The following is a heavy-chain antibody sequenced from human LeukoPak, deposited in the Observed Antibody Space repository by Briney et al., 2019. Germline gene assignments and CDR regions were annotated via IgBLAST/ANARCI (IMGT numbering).Heavy chain of an antibody. CDR3: ASPRWGYCSSTSCYSGGNDDAFDI. V-gene: IGHV4-39*01. CDR1: GGSISSSSYY. D-gene: IGHD2-2*01. CDR2: IYYSGST. Sequence: SETLSLTCTVSGGSISSSSYYWGWIRQPPGKGLEWIGSIYYSGSTYYNPSLKSRVTISVDTSKNQFSLKLSSVTAADTAVYYCASPRWGYCSSTSCYSGGNDDAFDIWGQGTMVTVSS. J-gene: IGHJ3*02.